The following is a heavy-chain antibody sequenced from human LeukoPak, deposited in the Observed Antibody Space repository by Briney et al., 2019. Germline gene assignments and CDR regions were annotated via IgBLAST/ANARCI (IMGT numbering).Heavy chain of an antibody. Sequence: ASVKVSCKASGGTFSSYAISWVRQATGQGLEWMGWMNPNSGNTGYAQKFQGRVTITRNTSISTAYMELSSLRSEDTAVYYCARSSSPGNWFDPWGQGTLVTVSS. CDR1: GGTFSSYA. V-gene: IGHV1-8*03. CDR3: ARSSSPGNWFDP. J-gene: IGHJ5*02. D-gene: IGHD6-13*01. CDR2: MNPNSGNT.